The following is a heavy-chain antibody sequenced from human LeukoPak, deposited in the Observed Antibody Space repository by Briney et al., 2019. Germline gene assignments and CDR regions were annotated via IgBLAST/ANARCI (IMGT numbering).Heavy chain of an antibody. CDR3: ARDLRQLWLRDWFDP. Sequence: GGSLRLSCAASGFTFSSYAMHWVRQAPGKGLEWVAVISYDGSNKYYADSVKGRFTISRDNSKNTLYLQMNSLRAEDTAVYYCARDLRQLWLRDWFDPWGQGTLVTVSS. D-gene: IGHD5-18*01. CDR2: ISYDGSNK. J-gene: IGHJ5*02. CDR1: GFTFSSYA. V-gene: IGHV3-30*04.